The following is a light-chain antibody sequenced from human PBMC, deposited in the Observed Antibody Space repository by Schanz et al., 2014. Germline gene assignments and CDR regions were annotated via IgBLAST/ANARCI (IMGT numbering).Light chain of an antibody. CDR2: DVR. J-gene: IGLJ1*01. V-gene: IGLV2-14*01. CDR3: TSYTSSTPYV. CDR1: SSDVGGYNY. Sequence: QSSLTQPASVSGSPGQSITISCTGTSSDVGGYNYVSWYQQHPGKAPKLMIYDVRYRPSGVSSRFSGSKSGNTASLTISGLQAEDEADYYCTSYTSSTPYVFGTGTKLTVL.